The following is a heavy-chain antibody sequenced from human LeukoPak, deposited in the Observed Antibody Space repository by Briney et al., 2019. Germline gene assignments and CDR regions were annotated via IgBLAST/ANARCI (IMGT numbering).Heavy chain of an antibody. J-gene: IGHJ4*02. CDR3: ARSCYDFWSGYYTGGGNFDY. D-gene: IGHD3-3*01. CDR1: GGSISSYY. CDR2: IYYSGST. Sequence: PSETLSLTCTVSGGSISSYYWSWIRQPPGKGLEWIGYIYYSGSTNYNPSLKSRVTISVDTSKNQFSLKLSSVTAADTAVYYCARSCYDFWSGYYTGGGNFDYWGQGTLVTVSS. V-gene: IGHV4-59*01.